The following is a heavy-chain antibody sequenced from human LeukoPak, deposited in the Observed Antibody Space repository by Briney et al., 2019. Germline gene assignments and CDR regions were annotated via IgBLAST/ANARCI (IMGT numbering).Heavy chain of an antibody. V-gene: IGHV1-8*02. Sequence: ASVKVSCKASGYTLTGYYMHWVRQAPGQGLEWMGWMNPNSGNTGYAQKFQGRVTMTRNTSISTAYMELSSLRSEDTAVYYCARNSKGFDYWGQGTLVTVSS. CDR3: ARNSKGFDY. CDR1: GYTLTGYY. J-gene: IGHJ4*02. CDR2: MNPNSGNT.